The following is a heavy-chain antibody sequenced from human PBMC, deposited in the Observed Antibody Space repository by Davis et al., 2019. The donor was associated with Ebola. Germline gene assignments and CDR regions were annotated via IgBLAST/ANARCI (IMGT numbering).Heavy chain of an antibody. D-gene: IGHD1-1*01. Sequence: PSETLSLTCTVSGYSITTYHSNWIRQSPGKGLEWIGPIYSSGTTNYNPSLKSRVTISVDTSKNQFSLNLASVTAADTAVYYCARLHNWNGLDYWGQGTLVTVSS. CDR3: ARLHNWNGLDY. J-gene: IGHJ4*02. CDR2: IYSSGTT. CDR1: GYSITTYH. V-gene: IGHV4-59*12.